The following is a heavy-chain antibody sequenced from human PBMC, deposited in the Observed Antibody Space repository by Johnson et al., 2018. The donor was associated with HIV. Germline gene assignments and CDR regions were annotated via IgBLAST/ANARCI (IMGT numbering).Heavy chain of an antibody. CDR3: AFEEPYRAAAGIVAFDI. Sequence: KGRFTISRDNSKNTLYLQMNSLRAEDTAVYYCAFEEPYRAAAGIVAFDIWGQGTMVTVSS. J-gene: IGHJ3*02. D-gene: IGHD6-13*01. V-gene: IGHV3-30*07.